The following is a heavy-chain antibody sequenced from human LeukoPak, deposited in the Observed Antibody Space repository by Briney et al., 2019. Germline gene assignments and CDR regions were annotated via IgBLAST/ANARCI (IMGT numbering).Heavy chain of an antibody. V-gene: IGHV3-7*01. J-gene: IGHJ6*03. CDR2: VNQGGTQK. CDR3: AREHYFYYMDG. CDR1: GFTFSSQW. Sequence: GGSLRLSCAASGFTFSSQWMSCARQAPGKGLEWLAIVNQGGTQKYYVDSVKGRFTISRDNAENSLYLQMNSLRAEDTAVYYCAREHYFYYMDGWGKGTTVTVSS.